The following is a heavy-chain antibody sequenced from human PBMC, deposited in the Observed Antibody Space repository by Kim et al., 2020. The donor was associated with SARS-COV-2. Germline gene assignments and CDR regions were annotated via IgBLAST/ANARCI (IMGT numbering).Heavy chain of an antibody. CDR3: ARDSGYCSGGSCYGHGGMDV. D-gene: IGHD2-15*01. V-gene: IGHV3-33*08. Sequence: GGSLRLSCAPSGFTFSAYGMHWVRQAPGKGLEWVAVIWYDGSNKEYVDSVKGRFTISRDNSKNTLYLQMNSLRAEDTAVYYCARDSGYCSGGSCYGHGGMDVWGQGTTFTVSS. J-gene: IGHJ6*02. CDR1: GFTFSAYG. CDR2: IWYDGSNK.